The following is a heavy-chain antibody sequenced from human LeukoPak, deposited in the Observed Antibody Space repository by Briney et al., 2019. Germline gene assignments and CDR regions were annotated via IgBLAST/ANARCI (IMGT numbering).Heavy chain of an antibody. D-gene: IGHD4/OR15-4a*01. Sequence: GGALTLPCAACGFTLSNPWIRWVRQAPGNGLEWVGRIKSKSDSGTTDYAAPVKGRVTISRDDSKNTLYLKMNSLKTEDTAMYFCTRFVYGARADESGGHWGQGTLVTVSS. J-gene: IGHJ4*02. CDR2: IKSKSDSGTT. CDR3: TRFVYGARADESGGH. V-gene: IGHV3-15*01. CDR1: GFTLSNPW.